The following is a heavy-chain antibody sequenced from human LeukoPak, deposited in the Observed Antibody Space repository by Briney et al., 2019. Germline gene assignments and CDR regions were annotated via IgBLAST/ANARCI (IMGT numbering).Heavy chain of an antibody. D-gene: IGHD2-15*01. J-gene: IGHJ4*02. CDR1: GFTLSTYA. CDR3: AKALGYCSGGSCYSSIDY. Sequence: GGSLRLSCAASGFTLSTYAMSWVRQTPGKGLEWVAATSSSDAGTYHADSVKGRFTISRDNSKNTLYLQMNSLRAEDTAVYYCAKALGYCSGGSCYSSIDYWGQGTLATVSS. CDR2: TSSSDAGT. V-gene: IGHV3-23*01.